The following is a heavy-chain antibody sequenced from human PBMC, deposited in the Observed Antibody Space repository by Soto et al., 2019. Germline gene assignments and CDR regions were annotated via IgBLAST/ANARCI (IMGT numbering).Heavy chain of an antibody. Sequence: ASVKVSCKASGYTFTGYYMHWVRQAPGQGLEWMGWINPNSGGTNYAQKFQGRVTMTRDTSISTAYRELSRLRSDDTAVYYCATKTPVYYYGMDVWGQGTTVTVSS. CDR2: INPNSGGT. CDR3: ATKTPVYYYGMDV. CDR1: GYTFTGYY. J-gene: IGHJ6*02. V-gene: IGHV1-2*02.